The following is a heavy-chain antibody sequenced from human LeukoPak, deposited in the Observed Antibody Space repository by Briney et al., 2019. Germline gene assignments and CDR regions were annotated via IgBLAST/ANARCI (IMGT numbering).Heavy chain of an antibody. CDR3: ARCREEYSSSLDYYYYYMGV. Sequence: SETLSLTCTVSGGSISSYYWSWIRQPPGKGLEWIGYIYYSGSTNYNPSLKSRVTISVDTSKNQFSLKLSSVTAADTAVYYCARCREEYSSSLDYYYYYMGVWGKGTTVTVSS. J-gene: IGHJ6*03. V-gene: IGHV4-59*01. CDR2: IYYSGST. D-gene: IGHD6-6*01. CDR1: GGSISSYY.